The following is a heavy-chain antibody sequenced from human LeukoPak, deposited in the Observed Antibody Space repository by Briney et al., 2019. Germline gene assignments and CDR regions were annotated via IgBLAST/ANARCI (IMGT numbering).Heavy chain of an antibody. J-gene: IGHJ5*02. Sequence: ASVKVSCKASGYTFTGYYMHWVRQAPGQGLEWMGWINPNSGGTNYAQKFQGRVTMTRDTSISTAYMELSRLRSDDTAVYYCARDIVMVTYWFDPWGQGALVTVSS. D-gene: IGHD5-18*01. CDR1: GYTFTGYY. CDR3: ARDIVMVTYWFDP. V-gene: IGHV1-2*02. CDR2: INPNSGGT.